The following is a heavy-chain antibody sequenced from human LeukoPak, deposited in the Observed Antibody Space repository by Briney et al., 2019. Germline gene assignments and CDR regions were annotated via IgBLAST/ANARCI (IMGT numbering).Heavy chain of an antibody. D-gene: IGHD2-15*01. CDR2: IYYSGST. CDR3: ARMDCSGGSCYSNY. V-gene: IGHV4-34*01. CDR1: GGSFSGYY. J-gene: IGHJ4*02. Sequence: PSETLSLTCAVYGGSFSGYYWSWIRQPPGKGLEWIGSIYYSGSTYYNPSLKSRVTISVDTSKNQFSLKLSSVTAADTAVYYCARMDCSGGSCYSNYWGQGTLVTVSS.